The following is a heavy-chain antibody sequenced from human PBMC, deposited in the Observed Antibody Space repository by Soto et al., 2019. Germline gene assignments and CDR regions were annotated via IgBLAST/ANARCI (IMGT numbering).Heavy chain of an antibody. D-gene: IGHD2-15*01. CDR1: GFTLTGRA. Sequence: AGSLGISCPSSGFTLTGRAMSWVRHAPSNWLEWVSAISGSGGSTYYADSVKGRFTISRDNSKNTLYLQMNSLRAEDTAVYYCAKDLLIIPGRHRKYNWLDHWGQGTLVTVSS. CDR2: ISGSGGST. CDR3: AKDLLIIPGRHRKYNWLDH. J-gene: IGHJ5*02. V-gene: IGHV3-23*01.